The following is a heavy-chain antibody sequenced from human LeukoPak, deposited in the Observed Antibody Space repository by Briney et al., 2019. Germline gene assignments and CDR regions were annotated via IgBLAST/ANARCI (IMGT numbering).Heavy chain of an antibody. CDR2: IRGSGSST. V-gene: IGHV3-23*01. D-gene: IGHD3-9*01. CDR1: GFTFSSYV. Sequence: PGGSLRLSCAASGFTFSSYVMSWVRQAPGKGLEWVSDIRGSGSSTYYADSVKGRFTISRDNSKNTLYLQMNSLRAEDAAVYYCAKRKTSLTSYYPSWDYWGQGTLVTVSS. CDR3: AKRKTSLTSYYPSWDY. J-gene: IGHJ4*02.